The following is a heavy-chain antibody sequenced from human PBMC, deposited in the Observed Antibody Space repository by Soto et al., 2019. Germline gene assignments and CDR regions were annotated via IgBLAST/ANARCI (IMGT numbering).Heavy chain of an antibody. CDR2: MNPNSGNT. CDR3: VWYYYDSSGYYYYFDY. J-gene: IGHJ4*02. Sequence: QVQLVQSGAEVKKPGASVKVSCKASGYTFTSYDINWVRQATGQWLEWMGWMNPNSGNTGYAQKLEGRDTMTRNTAISTAYMDLSSLRSEDTAVYYCVWYYYDSSGYYYYFDYWGQGTLVTVSS. V-gene: IGHV1-8*01. D-gene: IGHD3-22*01. CDR1: GYTFTSYD.